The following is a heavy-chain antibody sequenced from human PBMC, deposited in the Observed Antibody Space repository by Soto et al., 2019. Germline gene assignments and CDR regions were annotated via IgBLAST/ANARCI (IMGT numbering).Heavy chain of an antibody. V-gene: IGHV3-48*02. J-gene: IGHJ6*02. CDR3: ARDVSEVVITDYYYYYGMDV. D-gene: IGHD3-22*01. CDR1: GFTFSSYS. Sequence: VQLVESGGGLVQPGGSLRLSCAASGFTFSSYSMNWVRQAPGKGLEWVSYISSSSSTIYYADSVKGRFTISRDNAKNSLYLQMNSLRDEDTAVYYCARDVSEVVITDYYYYYGMDVWGQGTTVTVSS. CDR2: ISSSSSTI.